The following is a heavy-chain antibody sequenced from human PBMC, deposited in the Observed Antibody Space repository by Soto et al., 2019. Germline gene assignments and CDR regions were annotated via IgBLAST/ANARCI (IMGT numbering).Heavy chain of an antibody. D-gene: IGHD2-15*01. CDR3: ARDPSVVVVAATPYYYYGMDV. J-gene: IGHJ6*02. V-gene: IGHV3-7*01. Sequence: PGVSMRVSCAAAGFTFSSYWRSWVRQTPGKGLEWVANIKQDGSEKYYVDSVKGRFTISRDNAKNSLYLQMNSLRAEDTAVYYCARDPSVVVVAATPYYYYGMDVWGQGTTVTVSS. CDR2: IKQDGSEK. CDR1: GFTFSSYW.